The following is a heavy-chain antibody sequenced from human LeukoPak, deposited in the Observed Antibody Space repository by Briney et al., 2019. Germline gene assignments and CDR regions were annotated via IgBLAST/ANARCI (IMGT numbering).Heavy chain of an antibody. CDR2: IYYSGST. CDR3: ARVGLLDDILTGRFDY. J-gene: IGHJ4*02. CDR1: GGSISSYY. Sequence: PSETLSHTCTVSGGSISSYYGSWIRQPPGKGLEWIGYIYYSGSTNYNPSLKSRVTISVDTSKNQFSLKLSSVTAADTAVYYCARVGLLDDILTGRFDYWGQGTLVTVSS. D-gene: IGHD3-9*01. V-gene: IGHV4-59*01.